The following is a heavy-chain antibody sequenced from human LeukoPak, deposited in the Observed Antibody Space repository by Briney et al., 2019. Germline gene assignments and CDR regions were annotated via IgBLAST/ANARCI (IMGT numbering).Heavy chain of an antibody. V-gene: IGHV3-23*01. Sequence: GGSLRLSCSASGFTFSNFAMSWVRQAPGKGLEWVSAVSSDGINTYYTDSLKGRFTISRDNSKNTVFLQMHSLTAEDTAVYYCAKEIEISGSYDYWGQGTLVTVSS. J-gene: IGHJ4*02. CDR1: GFTFSNFA. CDR3: AKEIEISGSYDY. CDR2: VSSDGINT. D-gene: IGHD1-26*01.